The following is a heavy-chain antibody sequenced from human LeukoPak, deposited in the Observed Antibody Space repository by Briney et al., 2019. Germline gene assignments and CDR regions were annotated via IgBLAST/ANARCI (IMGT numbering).Heavy chain of an antibody. V-gene: IGHV3-7*01. D-gene: IGHD1-26*01. CDR3: TSGPGWESGH. J-gene: IGHJ4*02. Sequence: GGSLRLSCAVSGSTSSRYFMSWVRQAPAKGLEWVANINQGGSEKNYVDSVKGRFTISRDNAKNSLFLQMNSLRAVDTAICYGTSGPGWESGHWGQGTLVTVSS. CDR2: INQGGSEK. CDR1: GSTSSRYF.